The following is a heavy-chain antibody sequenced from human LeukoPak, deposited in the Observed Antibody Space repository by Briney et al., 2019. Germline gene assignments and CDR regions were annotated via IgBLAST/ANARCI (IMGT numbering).Heavy chain of an antibody. CDR3: ARVMASVTVVDY. V-gene: IGHV3-7*01. D-gene: IGHD4-17*01. CDR1: GFTFSSSW. Sequence: QSGGSLRLSCAASGFTFSSSWMSWVRQAPGKGQEWVANIKKDGSETYYVDSVKGRFTISRDNSKSTLYLQMNSLRADDTAVYYCARVMASVTVVDYWGQGTLVTVSS. CDR2: IKKDGSET. J-gene: IGHJ4*02.